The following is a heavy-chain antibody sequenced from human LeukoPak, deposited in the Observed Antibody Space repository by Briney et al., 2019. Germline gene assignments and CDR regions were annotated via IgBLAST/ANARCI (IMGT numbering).Heavy chain of an antibody. D-gene: IGHD3-10*01. CDR2: INPNSGGT. V-gene: IGHV1-2*02. Sequence: GASVKVSCKASGYTFTSYGISWVRQAPGQGLEWMGWINPNSGGTNYAQKFQGRVTMTRDTSISTAYMELSRLRSDDTAVYYCAAPYGSGSYYIDAFDIWGQGTMVTVSS. CDR1: GYTFTSYG. J-gene: IGHJ3*02. CDR3: AAPYGSGSYYIDAFDI.